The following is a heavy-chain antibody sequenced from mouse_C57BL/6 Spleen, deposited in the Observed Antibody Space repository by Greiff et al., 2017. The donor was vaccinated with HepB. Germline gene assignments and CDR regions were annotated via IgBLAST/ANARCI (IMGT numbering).Heavy chain of an antibody. CDR2: IYPGDGDT. V-gene: IGHV1-80*01. CDR3: ARLYGSSLYYYAMDY. Sequence: QVQLQQSGAELVKPGASVKISCKASGYAFSSYWMNWVKQRPGKGLEWIGQIYPGDGDTNYNGKFKGKATLTADKSSSTAYMQLSSLTSEDSAVYFCARLYGSSLYYYAMDYWGQGTSVTVSS. CDR1: GYAFSSYW. D-gene: IGHD1-1*01. J-gene: IGHJ4*01.